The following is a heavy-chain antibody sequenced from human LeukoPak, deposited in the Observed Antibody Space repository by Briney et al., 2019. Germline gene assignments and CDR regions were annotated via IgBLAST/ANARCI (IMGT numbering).Heavy chain of an antibody. J-gene: IGHJ4*02. D-gene: IGHD6-19*01. CDR3: ARGESARRDIAVAGVSDY. CDR2: INPSGGST. Sequence: ASVKVSCKASGYTFTNYYIHWVRQAPGQGLEWMGIINPSGGSTSYAQKVRGRVTMTRDTSTSTVYMELSSLRSEDTAMYYCARGESARRDIAVAGVSDYWGQGALVTVSS. V-gene: IGHV1-46*01. CDR1: GYTFTNYY.